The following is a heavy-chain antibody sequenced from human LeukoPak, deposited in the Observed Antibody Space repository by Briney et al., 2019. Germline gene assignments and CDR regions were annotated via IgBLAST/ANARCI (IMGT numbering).Heavy chain of an antibody. J-gene: IGHJ3*02. CDR1: GGTFSSYA. D-gene: IGHD2-2*01. CDR2: IIPIFGTA. CDR3: ARDLGYCSSTSCFGDI. V-gene: IGHV1-69*05. Sequence: SVKASCKASGGTFSSYAISWVRQAPGQGLEWMGGIIPIFGTANYAQKFQGRVTITTDESTSTAYMELSSLRSEDTAVYYCARDLGYCSSTSCFGDIWGQGTMVTVSS.